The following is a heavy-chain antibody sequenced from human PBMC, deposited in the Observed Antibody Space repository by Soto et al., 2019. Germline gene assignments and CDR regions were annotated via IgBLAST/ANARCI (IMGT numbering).Heavy chain of an antibody. CDR2: ISGSGSTT. J-gene: IGHJ4*02. V-gene: IGHV3-23*01. CDR3: AKVNDFWSGYNDY. D-gene: IGHD3-3*01. CDR1: GFTFSSYA. Sequence: GGSLRLSCAASGFTFSSYAMNWVRQAPGKGLEWVSAISGSGSTTYYVDSVKGRFTISRDNSKSTLYLQMNNLRAEDTAVYYCAKVNDFWSGYNDYWGQGTLVTVSS.